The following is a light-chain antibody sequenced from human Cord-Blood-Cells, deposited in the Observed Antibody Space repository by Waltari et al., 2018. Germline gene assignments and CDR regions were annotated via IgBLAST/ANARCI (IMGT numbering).Light chain of an antibody. CDR1: QSVSSN. V-gene: IGKV3-15*01. Sequence: EIVMTQSPATLPASPGERATLSCRASQSVSSNLAWYQQKPGQAPRLLIYGASTRATGIPARFSGSGSGTEFTLTISSLQSEDFAVYYCQQYNNWPPFTFGPGTKVDIK. J-gene: IGKJ3*01. CDR3: QQYNNWPPFT. CDR2: GAS.